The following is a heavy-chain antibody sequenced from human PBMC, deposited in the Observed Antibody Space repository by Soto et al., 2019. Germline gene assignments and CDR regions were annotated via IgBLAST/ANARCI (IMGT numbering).Heavy chain of an antibody. CDR3: AKADGETRWNDRGPFDI. CDR1: GFTFSSYA. J-gene: IGHJ3*02. CDR2: ISGSGGST. Sequence: PGGSLRLSCAASGFTFSSYAMSWVRQAPGKGLEWVSAISGSGGSTYYADSVKGRFTISRDNSKNSLFLQMNSLRAEDTALYYCAKADGETRWNDRGPFDIWGQGTLVTVSS. V-gene: IGHV3-23*01. D-gene: IGHD1-1*01.